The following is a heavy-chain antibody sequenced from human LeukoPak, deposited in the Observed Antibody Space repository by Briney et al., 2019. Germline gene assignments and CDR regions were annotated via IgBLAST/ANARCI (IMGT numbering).Heavy chain of an antibody. J-gene: IGHJ6*03. Sequence: ASVKVSCKASGYTFTGYYMHWVRQAPGQGLEWMGWINPNSGGTNYAQKFQGRVTMTRDTSISTAYMELSRLRSDDTAVYYCARDHIVATIGYCYMDVWGKGTTVTVSS. CDR1: GYTFTGYY. CDR2: INPNSGGT. V-gene: IGHV1-2*02. CDR3: ARDHIVATIGYCYMDV. D-gene: IGHD5-12*01.